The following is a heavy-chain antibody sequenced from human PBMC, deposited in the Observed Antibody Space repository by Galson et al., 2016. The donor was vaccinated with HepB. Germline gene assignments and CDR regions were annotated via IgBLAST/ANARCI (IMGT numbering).Heavy chain of an antibody. CDR1: GFTFSDNY. Sequence: SLRLSCAASGFTFSDNYMSWIRQAPGKGLEWLSYISSSGTTIYYADSVKGRFTISRDNAKNSLYLQMNSLRADDTALYYCARRWDAFDLWGQGTIVTVSS. CDR2: ISSSGTTI. CDR3: ARRWDAFDL. J-gene: IGHJ3*01. D-gene: IGHD2-15*01. V-gene: IGHV3-11*01.